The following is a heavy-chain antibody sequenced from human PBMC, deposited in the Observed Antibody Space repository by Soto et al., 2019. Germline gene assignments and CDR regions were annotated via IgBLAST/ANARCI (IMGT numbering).Heavy chain of an antibody. CDR1: GDTFSSYA. V-gene: IGHV1-69*06. Sequence: GASVKVSFKASGDTFSSYAISWVRQAPGQGLEWMGGIIPIFGTANYAQKFKGRVTITADKSTSTAYMELISLRSEDTAMYYCARGWYYYDSSGYAFDYWGQGTQVTVSS. D-gene: IGHD3-22*01. CDR3: ARGWYYYDSSGYAFDY. CDR2: IIPIFGTA. J-gene: IGHJ4*02.